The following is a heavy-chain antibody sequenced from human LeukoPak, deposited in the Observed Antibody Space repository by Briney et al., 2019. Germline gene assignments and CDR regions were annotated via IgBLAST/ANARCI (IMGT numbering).Heavy chain of an antibody. V-gene: IGHV4-34*01. CDR3: AIGTAGLDY. J-gene: IGHJ4*02. CDR1: GGSFSGYY. D-gene: IGHD1-26*01. CDR2: INHSGST. Sequence: SETLSLTCAVYGGSFSGYYWSWIRQPPGKGLEWIGEINHSGSTNYNPSLKSRVTISVDTSKNQFSLKLSSVTAADTAVYYCAIGTAGLDYWGQGTLVTVSP.